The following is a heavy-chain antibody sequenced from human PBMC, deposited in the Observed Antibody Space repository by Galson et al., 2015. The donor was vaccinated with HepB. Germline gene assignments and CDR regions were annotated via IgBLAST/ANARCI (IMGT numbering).Heavy chain of an antibody. CDR2: ISSSSSYI. V-gene: IGHV3-21*01. J-gene: IGHJ6*02. Sequence: SLRLSCAASGFTFSSYSMNWVRQAPGKGLEWVSSISSSSSYIYYADSVKGRFTISRDNAKNSLYLQMNSLRAEDTAVYYCARCLVASPTFLACYYYGMDVWGQGTTVTVSS. CDR1: GFTFSSYS. CDR3: ARCLVASPTFLACYYYGMDV. D-gene: IGHD5-12*01.